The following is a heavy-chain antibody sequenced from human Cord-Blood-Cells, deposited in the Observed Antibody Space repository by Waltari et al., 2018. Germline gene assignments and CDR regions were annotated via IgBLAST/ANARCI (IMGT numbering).Heavy chain of an antibody. V-gene: IGHV3-48*03. CDR2: ISSSGSTI. CDR1: GFTFSSYE. CDR3: AGSGYDYYYGMDV. D-gene: IGHD5-12*01. Sequence: EVQLVESGGGLVQPGGSLRLSCAASGFTFSSYEMNWVSQAPGKGLEWVSCISSSGSTIYYADSVKGRFTISRDNAKNSLYLQMNSLRAEDTAVYYCAGSGYDYYYGMDVWGQGTTVTVSS. J-gene: IGHJ6*02.